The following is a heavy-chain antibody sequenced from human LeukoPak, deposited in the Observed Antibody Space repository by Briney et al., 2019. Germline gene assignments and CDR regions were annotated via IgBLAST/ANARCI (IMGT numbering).Heavy chain of an antibody. CDR2: IIPILNIE. D-gene: IGHD5-18*01. Sequence: SVKVSCKTSGGTFSSFALSWVRLAPGQGLEWMGRIIPILNIEEYAQRFQGRVTITADTSTSTVFMELSSLRSEDTAVYYCAREAMADAFDIWGQGTMVTVSS. CDR3: AREAMADAFDI. CDR1: GGTFSSFA. V-gene: IGHV1-69*04. J-gene: IGHJ3*02.